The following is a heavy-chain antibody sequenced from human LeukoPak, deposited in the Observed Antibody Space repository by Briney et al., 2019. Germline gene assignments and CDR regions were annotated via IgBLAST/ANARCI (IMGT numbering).Heavy chain of an antibody. CDR1: GFTFSSFA. V-gene: IGHV3-23*01. D-gene: IGHD3-22*01. Sequence: GGSLRLSCAASGFTFSSFAMYWVRQAPGKGLEWVSSISGSGGSTYYADSVKGRFTISRDNSKNTLYLQMNSLRAEDTAEYYCAKSDYYDSSGQSYIYFEYWGQGTLVTVSS. J-gene: IGHJ4*02. CDR3: AKSDYYDSSGQSYIYFEY. CDR2: ISGSGGST.